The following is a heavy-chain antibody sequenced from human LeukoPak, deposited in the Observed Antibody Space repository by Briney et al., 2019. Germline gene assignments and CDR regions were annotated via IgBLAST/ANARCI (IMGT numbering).Heavy chain of an antibody. J-gene: IGHJ3*02. V-gene: IGHV1-8*01. CDR1: GYTFTSYD. D-gene: IGHD2-8*01. CDR3: ARALGYCTNGVCPNHDAFDI. CDR2: MNPNSGNT. Sequence: ASVKVSCKASGYTFTSYDINWVLQATGQGLEWMGWMNPNSGNTGYAQKFQGRVTMTRNTSISTAYMELSSLRSEDTAVYYCARALGYCTNGVCPNHDAFDIWGQGTMVTVSS.